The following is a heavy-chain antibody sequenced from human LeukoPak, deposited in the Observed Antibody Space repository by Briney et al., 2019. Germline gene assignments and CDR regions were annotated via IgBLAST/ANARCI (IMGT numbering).Heavy chain of an antibody. J-gene: IGHJ5*02. CDR1: GDSVSSNSAA. CDR3: ASTPDDIRRWFDP. CDR2: TYYRSKWYN. D-gene: IGHD2-15*01. Sequence: SQTLSLTCAISGDSVSSNSAAWNWIRQSPSRGLEWLGRTYYRSKWYNDYAVSVKSRITINPDTSKNQFSLKLSSVTAADTAVYYCASTPDDIRRWFDPWGQGTLVTVSS. V-gene: IGHV6-1*01.